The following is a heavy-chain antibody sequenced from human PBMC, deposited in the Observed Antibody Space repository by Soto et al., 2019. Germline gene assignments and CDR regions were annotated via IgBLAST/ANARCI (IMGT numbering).Heavy chain of an antibody. CDR3: AKVGCSGGTCFSIDY. V-gene: IGHV3-23*01. Sequence: EVQLLESGGGLVQPGGYLRLYCAASGFTFASYAMTWVRQAPGKGLEWVSVISGSGVGTSYADSVKGRFTISRDNSKNTLYLQMNSLRAEDTAIYYCAKVGCSGGTCFSIDYWGQGTLVTVSS. CDR2: ISGSGVGT. D-gene: IGHD2-15*01. CDR1: GFTFASYA. J-gene: IGHJ4*02.